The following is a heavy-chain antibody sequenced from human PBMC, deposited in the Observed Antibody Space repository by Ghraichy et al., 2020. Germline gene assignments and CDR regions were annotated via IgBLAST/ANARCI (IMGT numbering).Heavy chain of an antibody. CDR1: GFSLSTSGVG. CDR3: AHIGCSSTSCYREFGDNWFDP. V-gene: IGHV2-5*02. D-gene: IGHD2-2*02. CDR2: IYWDDDK. J-gene: IGHJ5*02. Sequence: SGPTLVKPTQTLTLTCTFSGFSLSTSGVGVGWIRQPPGKALEWLALIYWDDDKRYSPSLKSRLTITKDTSKNQVVLTMTNMDPVDTATYYCAHIGCSSTSCYREFGDNWFDPWGQGTLVTVSS.